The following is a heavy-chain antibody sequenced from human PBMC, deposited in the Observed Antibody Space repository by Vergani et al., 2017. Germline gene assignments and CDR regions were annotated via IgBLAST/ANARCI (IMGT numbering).Heavy chain of an antibody. CDR3: ARDRDLYCRSTTSVRNWSDP. J-gene: IGHJ5*02. CDR2: VYYTGST. D-gene: IGHD2/OR15-2a*01. V-gene: IGHV4-59*01. Sequence: QVQLQESGPGLVKPSETLSLTCTVSGAAIKDFYWSWFRQPPGKGLEWIGYVYYTGSTTYNPSLKSRVTISVDTSNNLFSLRMTSLTAADTAIYYCARDRDLYCRSTTSVRNWSDPGCQGSLVTVSS. CDR1: GAAIKDFY.